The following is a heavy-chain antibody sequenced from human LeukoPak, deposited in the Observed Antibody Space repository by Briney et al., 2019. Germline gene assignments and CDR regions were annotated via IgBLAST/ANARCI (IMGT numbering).Heavy chain of an antibody. CDR2: IDPSDSYT. V-gene: IGHV5-10-1*01. CDR3: ARRALPPAYCGGDCFDAFDI. CDR1: GYRFTSYW. J-gene: IGHJ3*02. Sequence: GESLRISCKGSGYRFTSYWISWVRQMPGKGLEWMGRIDPSDSYTNYSPSFQGHVAISADKSISTAYLQWSSLKASDTAMYYCARRALPPAYCGGDCFDAFDIWGQGTMVTVSS. D-gene: IGHD2-21*02.